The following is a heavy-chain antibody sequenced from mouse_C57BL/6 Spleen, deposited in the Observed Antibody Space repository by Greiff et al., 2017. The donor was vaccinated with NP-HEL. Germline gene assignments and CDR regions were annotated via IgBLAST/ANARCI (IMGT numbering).Heavy chain of an antibody. V-gene: IGHV8-12*01. CDR1: GFSLSTSGMG. D-gene: IGHD1-1*01. CDR3: ARSLHYYGSGAWFAY. CDR2: IYWDDDK. J-gene: IGHJ3*01. Sequence: QVTLKVSGPGILQSSQTLSLTCSFSGFSLSTSGMGVSWIRQPSGKGLEWLAFIYWDDDKRYNPSLKSRLTISKDTSRNQVFLKITSVDTADTATYYCARSLHYYGSGAWFAYWGQGTLVTVSA.